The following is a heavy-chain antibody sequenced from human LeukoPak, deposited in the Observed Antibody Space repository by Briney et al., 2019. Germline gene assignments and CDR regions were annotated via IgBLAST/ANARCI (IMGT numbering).Heavy chain of an antibody. CDR1: GGSISSSSYY. D-gene: IGHD3-9*01. Sequence: SETLSLTCTVSGGSISSSSYYWGWIRQPPGKGLEWIGSIYYSGSTYYNPSLKSRVTISVDTSKNQFSLKLSSVTAADTAVYYCATHILTSTVFDPWGQGTLVTVSS. J-gene: IGHJ5*02. V-gene: IGHV4-39*01. CDR2: IYYSGST. CDR3: ATHILTSTVFDP.